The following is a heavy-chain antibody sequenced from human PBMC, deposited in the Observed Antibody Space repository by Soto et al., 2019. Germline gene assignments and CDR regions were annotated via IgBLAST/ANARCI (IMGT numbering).Heavy chain of an antibody. CDR1: GFTFSSYA. D-gene: IGHD6-19*01. Sequence: GGSLRLSCAASGFTFSSYAMHWVRQAPGKGLEWVAVISYDGSNKYYADSVKGRFTISRDNSKNTLYLQMNSLRAEDTAVYYCASGSSGWYGIGDYFDYWGQGTLVTVSS. V-gene: IGHV3-30-3*01. CDR2: ISYDGSNK. CDR3: ASGSSGWYGIGDYFDY. J-gene: IGHJ4*02.